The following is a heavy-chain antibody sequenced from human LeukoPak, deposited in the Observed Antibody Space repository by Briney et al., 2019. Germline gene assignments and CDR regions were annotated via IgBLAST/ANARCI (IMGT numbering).Heavy chain of an antibody. J-gene: IGHJ4*02. CDR1: GFTFSSYG. D-gene: IGHD5-18*01. CDR2: IWYDGSDK. Sequence: GGSLRLSCAASGFTFSSYGMHWVRQAPGKGLEWVAVIWYDGSDKYYADSVKGRFTISRDNSKNTLYLQMNSLRAEDTAVYYCAKGYLWLPFDYWGQGTLVTVSS. V-gene: IGHV3-33*06. CDR3: AKGYLWLPFDY.